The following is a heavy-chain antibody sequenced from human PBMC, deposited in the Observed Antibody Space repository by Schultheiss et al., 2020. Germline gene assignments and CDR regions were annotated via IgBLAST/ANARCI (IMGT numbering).Heavy chain of an antibody. V-gene: IGHV4-31*03. Sequence: SQTLSLTCTVSGGSISSGGYYWSWIRQPPGKGLEWIGYIYYSGSTYYNPSLKSRVTISVDTSKNQFSLKLSSVTAADTAVYYCARVSGGYAAEFDYWGRGALVTVAS. J-gene: IGHJ4*02. D-gene: IGHD5-12*01. CDR1: GGSISSGGYY. CDR3: ARVSGGYAAEFDY. CDR2: IYYSGST.